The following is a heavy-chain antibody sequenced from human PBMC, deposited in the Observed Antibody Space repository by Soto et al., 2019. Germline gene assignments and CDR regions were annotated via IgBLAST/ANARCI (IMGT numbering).Heavy chain of an antibody. D-gene: IGHD2-15*01. J-gene: IGHJ5*02. CDR1: GGTFSSYT. CDR3: ARSGGIGVVVAAPWFDP. V-gene: IGHV1-69*02. CDR2: IIPILGIA. Sequence: ASVKVSCKASGGTFSSYTISWVRQAPGQGLEWMGRIIPILGIANYAQKFQGRVTITADKSTSTAYMELSSLRSEDTAVYYCARSGGIGVVVAAPWFDPWGQGTLVTVSS.